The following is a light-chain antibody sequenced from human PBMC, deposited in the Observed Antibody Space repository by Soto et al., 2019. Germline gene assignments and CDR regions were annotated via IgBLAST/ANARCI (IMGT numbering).Light chain of an antibody. Sequence: QSMLTQPASVSGSPGQSITISCTGTSSDVGGYNYVSWYQQHPGKAPKLMIYEVSNRPSGVSNRFSGSKSGNTASLTISGLQAEDEADYYCSSYTSSSTLNVFGTGTKVTVL. J-gene: IGLJ1*01. CDR3: SSYTSSSTLNV. CDR1: SSDVGGYNY. V-gene: IGLV2-14*01. CDR2: EVS.